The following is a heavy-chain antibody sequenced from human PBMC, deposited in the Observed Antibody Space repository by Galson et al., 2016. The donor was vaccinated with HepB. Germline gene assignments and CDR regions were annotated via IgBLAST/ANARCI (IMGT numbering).Heavy chain of an antibody. CDR1: GFTGGDYA. CDR2: SSWISGSL. Sequence: SLRLSCAASGFTGGDYAMHWVRQAPGKGLEGVPGSSWISGSLDYAGSVRGRFTLSRDNAKNALYLELNRLRTEDTALYYCTKDTRPRMAPRSDSICGMDVWGQGTTVTVSS. D-gene: IGHD4-11*01. J-gene: IGHJ6*02. CDR3: TKDTRPRMAPRSDSICGMDV. V-gene: IGHV3-9*01.